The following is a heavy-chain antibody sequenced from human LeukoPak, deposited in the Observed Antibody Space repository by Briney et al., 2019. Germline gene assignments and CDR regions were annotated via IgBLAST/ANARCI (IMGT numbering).Heavy chain of an antibody. D-gene: IGHD5-18*01. J-gene: IGHJ3*02. Sequence: PSQTLSLTCAVSGGSISSGGYSWSWIRQPPGKGLEWIGYIYHSGSTYYNPSLKSRVTISVDRSKNQFSLKLSSVTAADTAVYYCARVSWIQLWFDAFDIWGQGTLISVS. CDR2: IYHSGST. CDR1: GGSISSGGYS. CDR3: ARVSWIQLWFDAFDI. V-gene: IGHV4-30-2*01.